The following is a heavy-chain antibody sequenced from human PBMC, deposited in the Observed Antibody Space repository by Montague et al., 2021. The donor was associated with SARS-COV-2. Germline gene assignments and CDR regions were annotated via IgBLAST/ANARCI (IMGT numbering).Heavy chain of an antibody. Sequence: SETLSLTRTVSGGSISSNNYYWDWIRQPPGKGLEWIGSIYDSGSTYYXPSLKSRVTISVDTSKNHFSLKLNSVTAADTAVYYCARRGRKLLPVATTIGGFDIWGQGTTVTVSS. CDR2: IYDSGST. D-gene: IGHD5-12*01. CDR3: ARRGRKLLPVATTIGGFDI. V-gene: IGHV4-39*02. J-gene: IGHJ3*02. CDR1: GGSISSNNYY.